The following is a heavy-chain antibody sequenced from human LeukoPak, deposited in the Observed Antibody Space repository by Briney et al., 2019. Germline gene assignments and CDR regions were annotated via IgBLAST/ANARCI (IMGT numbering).Heavy chain of an antibody. Sequence: PGGSLRLSCAASGFTFSSYDMNWVRQAPEKGLEWVSTISGSGGSTYYADSVKGRFTISRDTAKSSLYLQMNSLRAEDTAVYYCARLRAGDYFDYWGQGTLVTVSS. CDR3: ARLRAGDYFDY. D-gene: IGHD6-19*01. V-gene: IGHV3-23*01. CDR1: GFTFSSYD. CDR2: ISGSGGST. J-gene: IGHJ4*02.